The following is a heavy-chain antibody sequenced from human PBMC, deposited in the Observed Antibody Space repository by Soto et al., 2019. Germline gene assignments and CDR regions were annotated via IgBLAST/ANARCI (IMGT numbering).Heavy chain of an antibody. J-gene: IGHJ4*02. CDR1: GGSISSSNW. D-gene: IGHD6-19*01. CDR3: TRVAVAGTRFDY. Sequence: QVQLQESGPGLVKPSGTLSLTCAVSGGSISSSNWWSWVRQPPGKGLEWIGEIYHSGSTNYNPSLKSRVTISVDKSTHQFSLKLCSLTAADTAVYYCTRVAVAGTRFDYWGQGTMVTVSA. CDR2: IYHSGST. V-gene: IGHV4-4*02.